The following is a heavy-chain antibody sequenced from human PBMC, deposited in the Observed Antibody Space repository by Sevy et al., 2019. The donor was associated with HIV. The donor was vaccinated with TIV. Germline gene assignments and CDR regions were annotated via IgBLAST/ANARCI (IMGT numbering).Heavy chain of an antibody. J-gene: IGHJ4*02. V-gene: IGHV3-21*01. CDR3: ARGASSGWDYFDY. D-gene: IGHD6-19*01. Sequence: GGSLRLSCAASGFTFSNYNINWVRQAPGKGLEWVSYISGLSNYIYYADSLGGRFTISRDNAKNSGYLQMNSRRTEDTAVYYCARGASSGWDYFDYWGQGTLVTVSS. CDR2: ISGLSNYI. CDR1: GFTFSNYN.